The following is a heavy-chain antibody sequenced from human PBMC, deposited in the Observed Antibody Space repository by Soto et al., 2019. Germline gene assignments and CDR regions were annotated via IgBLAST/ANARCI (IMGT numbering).Heavy chain of an antibody. V-gene: IGHV3-23*01. Sequence: EVQLLESGGGLVQPGGSLRLSCAASGFSFSSYAMSWVRQAPGKGLEWVSTITASGYSTYYPDSVRGRFTISRDRSEITLYLQMNSLRVEDTALYYCAKATGPGSYVDNWGQGTLVTVSS. CDR3: AKATGPGSYVDN. CDR1: GFSFSSYA. CDR2: ITASGYST. D-gene: IGHD3-10*01. J-gene: IGHJ4*02.